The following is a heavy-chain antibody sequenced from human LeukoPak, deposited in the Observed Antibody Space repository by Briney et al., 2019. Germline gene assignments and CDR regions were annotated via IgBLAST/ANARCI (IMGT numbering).Heavy chain of an antibody. Sequence: SETLSLTCTVSGYSISSGYYWGWIRQPPGKGLEWIGSIYHSGSTYYNPSLKSRVTISVDTSKNQFSLKLSSVTAADTAVYYCARVPPGISFYWYFDLWGRGTLVTVSS. V-gene: IGHV4-38-2*02. D-gene: IGHD1-1*01. CDR1: GYSISSGYY. CDR3: ARVPPGISFYWYFDL. J-gene: IGHJ2*01. CDR2: IYHSGST.